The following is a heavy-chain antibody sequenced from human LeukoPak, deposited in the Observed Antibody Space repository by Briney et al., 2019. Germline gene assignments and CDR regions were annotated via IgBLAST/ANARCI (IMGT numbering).Heavy chain of an antibody. D-gene: IGHD3-22*01. CDR1: GGSFSGYY. V-gene: IGHV4-34*01. CDR2: INHSGST. CDR3: ARGLNYYDSSGYYYGGTTRRLYYFDY. Sequence: KPSETLSLTCAVYGGSFSGYYWSWIRQPPGKGLEWIGEINHSGSTNYNPSLKSRVTISVDTSKNQFSLKLSSVTAADTAVYYCARGLNYYDSSGYYYGGTTRRLYYFDYWGQGTLVTVSS. J-gene: IGHJ4*02.